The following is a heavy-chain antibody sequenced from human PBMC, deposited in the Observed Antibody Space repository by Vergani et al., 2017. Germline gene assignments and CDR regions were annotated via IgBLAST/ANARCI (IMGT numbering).Heavy chain of an antibody. CDR1: GGTLSSYA. CDR2: IIPILGIA. J-gene: IGHJ5*02. Sequence: QVQLVQSGAEVKKPGSSVKVSCKASGGTLSSYAISWVRQAPGQGLEWMGRIIPILGIANYAQKFPGRVTSTADKSTSTAYMELSSLRSEDKAVYYCATSTRYNWSGRGRFEPWGQGTLVTVSS. D-gene: IGHD1-20*01. V-gene: IGHV1-69*09. CDR3: ATSTRYNWSGRGRFEP.